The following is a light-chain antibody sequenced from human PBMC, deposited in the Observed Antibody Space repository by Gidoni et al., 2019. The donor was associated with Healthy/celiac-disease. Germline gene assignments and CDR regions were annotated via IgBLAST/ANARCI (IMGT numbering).Light chain of an antibody. CDR3: KSYDSSLSGSVV. V-gene: IGLV1-40*01. J-gene: IGLJ2*01. Sequence: QSVLTQPPSVSGAPVPSVTISCTGSSSNIGAGYDVHWYQQLPGTAPKRLIYGNSNRPSGVPDRFSGSKSGTSASLAISGLQAEDEADYYCKSYDSSLSGSVVFGGGIKLTVL. CDR1: SSNIGAGYD. CDR2: GNS.